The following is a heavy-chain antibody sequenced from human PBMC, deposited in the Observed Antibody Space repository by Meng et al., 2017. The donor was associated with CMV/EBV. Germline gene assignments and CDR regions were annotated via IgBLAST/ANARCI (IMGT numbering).Heavy chain of an antibody. CDR1: GGSFSGYY. Sequence: SETLSLTCAVYGGSFSGYYWSWIRQPPGKGLEWIGEINHSGSTNYNPSLKSRVTISVDTSKNQFSLKLSSVTAEDTAVYYCARGRDILTGYQGYQYGMDVWGQGTTVTVSS. V-gene: IGHV4-34*01. CDR3: ARGRDILTGYQGYQYGMDV. CDR2: INHSGST. D-gene: IGHD3-9*01. J-gene: IGHJ6*02.